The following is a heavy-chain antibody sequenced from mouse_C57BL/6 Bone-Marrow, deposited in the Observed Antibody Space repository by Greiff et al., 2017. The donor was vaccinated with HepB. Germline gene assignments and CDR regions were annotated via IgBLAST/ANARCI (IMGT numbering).Heavy chain of an antibody. Sequence: QVHVKQSGPELVKPGASVKISCKASGYAFSSSWMNWVKQRPGKGLEWIGRIYPGDGDTNYNGKFKGKATLTADKSSSTAYMQLSSLTSEDSAVYFCAKFITTVEYFDVWGTGTTVTVSS. CDR1: GYAFSSSW. CDR3: AKFITTVEYFDV. D-gene: IGHD1-1*01. J-gene: IGHJ1*03. CDR2: IYPGDGDT. V-gene: IGHV1-82*01.